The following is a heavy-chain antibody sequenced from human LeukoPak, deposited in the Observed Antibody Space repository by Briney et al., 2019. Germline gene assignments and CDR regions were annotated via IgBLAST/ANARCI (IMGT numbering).Heavy chain of an antibody. Sequence: PGGSLRLSCAASGFTFSSYGMHWVRQAPGKGLEWVAFIHYGGSNKYYAHSVKGRFTISRDGSKDTLYLEMNSLTVEDTAIYYCAKDLDVAQLWSPFDYWGQGSLVTVSS. J-gene: IGHJ4*02. D-gene: IGHD5-18*01. CDR2: IHYGGSNK. CDR3: AKDLDVAQLWSPFDY. V-gene: IGHV3-30*02. CDR1: GFTFSSYG.